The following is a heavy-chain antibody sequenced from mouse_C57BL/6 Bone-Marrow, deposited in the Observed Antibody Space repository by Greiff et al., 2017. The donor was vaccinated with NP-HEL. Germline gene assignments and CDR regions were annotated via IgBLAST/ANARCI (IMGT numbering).Heavy chain of an antibody. V-gene: IGHV1-69*01. Sequence: VQLQQSGAELVMPGASVKLSCKASGYTFTSSWMHWVKQRPGQGLEWIGEIDPSDSYTNYNQKFKGKSTLTVDKSSSTAYMQLSSLTSEDSAVYYCARGGNGVGYFDVWGTGTTVTVSS. D-gene: IGHD2-1*01. J-gene: IGHJ1*03. CDR3: ARGGNGVGYFDV. CDR2: IDPSDSYT. CDR1: GYTFTSSW.